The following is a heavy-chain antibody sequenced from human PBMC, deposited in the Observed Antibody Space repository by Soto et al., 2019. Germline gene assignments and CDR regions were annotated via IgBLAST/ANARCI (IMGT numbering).Heavy chain of an antibody. D-gene: IGHD3-22*01. CDR3: ARTTIQYYYDSSGRFDY. J-gene: IGHJ4*02. CDR2: IKQDGSEK. CDR1: GFTFSSYW. V-gene: IGHV3-7*03. Sequence: LRLSCAASGFTFSSYWMSWVRQAPGKGLEWVANIKQDGSEKYYVDSVKGRFTISRDNAKNSLYLQMNSLRAEDTAVYYCARTTIQYYYDSSGRFDYWGQGTLVTVSS.